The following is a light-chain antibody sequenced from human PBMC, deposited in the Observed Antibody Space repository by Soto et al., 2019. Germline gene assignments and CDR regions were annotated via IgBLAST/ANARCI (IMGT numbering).Light chain of an antibody. CDR1: QSISNW. Sequence: TLSKTVGDRVTITCRASQSISNWLAWDQEKLGKVPKILIYKASSLESGVPSRFIGSGSGTEFTLTISSLQPEDFAAYYCRLHSRYSCTSGQRTTVDIK. V-gene: IGKV1-5*03. J-gene: IGKJ1*01. CDR3: RLHSRYSCT. CDR2: KAS.